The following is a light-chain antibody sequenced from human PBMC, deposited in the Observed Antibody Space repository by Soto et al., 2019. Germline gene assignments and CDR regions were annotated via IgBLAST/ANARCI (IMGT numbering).Light chain of an antibody. CDR1: RTNNKNF. V-gene: IGKV4-1*01. J-gene: IGKJ3*01. Sequence: DIVMTQSPDSLAVSLGERATINCKSSRTNNKNFLAWYQQKPGQPPKLLIYWASTRESGVPDRFSGSGSGTDFTLTISSLQAEDVAVYYCQQYYTTPFTFGPGTKVDIK. CDR3: QQYYTTPFT. CDR2: WAS.